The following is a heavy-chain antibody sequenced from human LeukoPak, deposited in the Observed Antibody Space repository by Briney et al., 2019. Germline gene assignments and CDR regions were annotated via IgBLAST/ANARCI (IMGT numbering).Heavy chain of an antibody. V-gene: IGHV4-34*01. Sequence: PSETLSLTCAVYGGSFSGYYWSWIRQPPGKGLEWIGEINHSGSTNYNPSLKSRVTISVDTSKNQFSLKLSSVTGADTAVYYCARGNGSGSYYKGRYYYGMDVWGKGTTVTVSS. D-gene: IGHD3-10*01. CDR2: INHSGST. CDR3: ARGNGSGSYYKGRYYYGMDV. J-gene: IGHJ6*04. CDR1: GGSFSGYY.